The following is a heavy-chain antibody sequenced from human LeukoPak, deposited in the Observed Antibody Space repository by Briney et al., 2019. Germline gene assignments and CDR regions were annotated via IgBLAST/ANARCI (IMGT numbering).Heavy chain of an antibody. CDR1: GLSVSSNF. CDR3: EGFYFDNTGLAFDF. Sequence: GSLRLSCAATGLSVSSNFMSWVRQAPGKGLEWVSVIYGGGSTYYADSVKGRFTISRDTPKNTLYLQMNSLRAEDTAVYYCEGFYFDNTGLAFDFWSQGTLVTVSS. V-gene: IGHV3-53*01. D-gene: IGHD3-22*01. CDR2: IYGGGST. J-gene: IGHJ4*02.